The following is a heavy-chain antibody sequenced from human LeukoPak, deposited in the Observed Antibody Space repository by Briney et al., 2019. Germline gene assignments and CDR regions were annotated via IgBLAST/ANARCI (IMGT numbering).Heavy chain of an antibody. CDR2: IYYTGST. J-gene: IGHJ4*02. V-gene: IGHV4-59*01. D-gene: IGHD6-13*01. Sequence: SETLSLTCTVSGGSISRDYWSWIRQPPGKGLEWIGYIYYTGSTNYNPSLKSRVTISVDTSRNQFSLKLSSVTAADTAVYYCARDRPGGSSLDYWGQGTLVTVSS. CDR1: GGSISRDY. CDR3: ARDRPGGSSLDY.